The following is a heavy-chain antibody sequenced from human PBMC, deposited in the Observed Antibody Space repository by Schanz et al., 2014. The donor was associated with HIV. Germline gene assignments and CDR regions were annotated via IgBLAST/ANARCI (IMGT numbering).Heavy chain of an antibody. CDR1: RFTFSDYH. Sequence: VQLVESGGGLVKPGGSLRLSCAASRFTFSDYHMNWIRQAPGKGLEWVSVIYSGGSTYYTDSVKGRFTISRDNSKNTLYLQMNSLRAEDTAVYYCAREYLGYSSGFDPWGQGTLVTVSS. CDR2: IYSGGST. V-gene: IGHV3-66*01. J-gene: IGHJ5*02. D-gene: IGHD6-19*01. CDR3: AREYLGYSSGFDP.